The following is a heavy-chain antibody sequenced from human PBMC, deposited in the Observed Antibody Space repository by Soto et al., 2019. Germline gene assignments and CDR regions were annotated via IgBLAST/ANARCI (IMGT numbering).Heavy chain of an antibody. CDR3: AREGPDAFDI. CDR1: GDSVSSDSAA. V-gene: IGHV6-1*01. Sequence: SSETLSLTCAISGDSVSSDSAALNWIRQSPSRGLEWLGRTYYRSKWYNDYAVSVNSRITFNPDTSKNQVSLQLNSVTPEDTGVYYCAREGPDAFDIWGQGIMVTVSS. CDR2: TYYRSKWYN. J-gene: IGHJ3*02.